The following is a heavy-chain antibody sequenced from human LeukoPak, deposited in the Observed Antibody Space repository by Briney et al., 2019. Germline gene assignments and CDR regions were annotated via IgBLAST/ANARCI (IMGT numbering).Heavy chain of an antibody. CDR2: IWYDGSNK. D-gene: IGHD2-15*01. V-gene: IGHV3-33*01. CDR1: GFTFSSYG. J-gene: IGHJ6*02. CDR3: ARDLENCSGGSCYYYYYGMDF. Sequence: GGSLRLSCAASGFTFSSYGMHWVRQAPGKGLEWVAVIWYDGSNKYYADCVKGRFTISRDNSKTTLYLQMNSLRAEDTAVYYCARDLENCSGGSCYYYYYGMDFWGQGTTVTVSS.